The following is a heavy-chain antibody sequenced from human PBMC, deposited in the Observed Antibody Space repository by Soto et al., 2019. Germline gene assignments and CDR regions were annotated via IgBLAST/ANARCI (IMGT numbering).Heavy chain of an antibody. J-gene: IGHJ6*02. CDR3: TRGPYYDSSGYSPMDV. Sequence: GSLRLSCTASGFTFGDYAMSWFRQAPGKGLEWVGFIRSKAYGGTTEYAASVKGRFTTSRDDSKSIAYLQMNSLKTEDTAVYYCTRGPYYDSSGYSPMDVWGQGTTVTVSS. CDR1: GFTFGDYA. D-gene: IGHD3-22*01. V-gene: IGHV3-49*03. CDR2: IRSKAYGGTT.